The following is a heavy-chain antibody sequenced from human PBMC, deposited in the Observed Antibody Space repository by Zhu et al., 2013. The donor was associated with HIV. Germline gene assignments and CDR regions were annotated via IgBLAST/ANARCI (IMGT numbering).Heavy chain of an antibody. V-gene: IGHV3-30-3*01. J-gene: IGHJ1*01. Sequence: QVQLVESGGGVVQPGRSLRLSCTASGLTFNSDAMHWVRQAPGKGLEWVAVISDDGNNKYYADSVKGRFTISRDNSKNTLYLHMNSLRPEDTAMFYXATTVGQQLVRSTAEFVQHWGQGTLVIVSS. CDR2: ISDDGNNK. CDR3: ATTVGQQLVRSTAEFVQH. D-gene: IGHD6-13*01. CDR1: GLTFNSDA.